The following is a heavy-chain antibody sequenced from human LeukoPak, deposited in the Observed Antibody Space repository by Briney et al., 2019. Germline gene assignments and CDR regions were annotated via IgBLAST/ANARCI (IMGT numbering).Heavy chain of an antibody. D-gene: IGHD5-24*01. CDR3: AREGDAYKNFDY. Sequence: ASVNVSCKTSGYTFINYFIHWVRQAPGQGLEWMGVINPRSGSTTYAQKFQGRVTMTRDTSTSTVYVELCSLRSEDTVVYYCAREGDAYKNFDYWGQGTLVTVSS. CDR2: INPRSGST. J-gene: IGHJ4*02. CDR1: GYTFINYF. V-gene: IGHV1-46*01.